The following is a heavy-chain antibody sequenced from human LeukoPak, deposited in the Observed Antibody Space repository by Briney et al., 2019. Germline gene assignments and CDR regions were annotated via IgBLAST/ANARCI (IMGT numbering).Heavy chain of an antibody. J-gene: IGHJ4*02. V-gene: IGHV3-7*01. Sequence: GGSLRLSCAASGFTFGGNWMSWVRQAPGKGLEWVANIKQDGSEKNYVDSVKGRFTVSRDNAKNSLYLQMNSLRVEDTAVYYCATDRDWTLLDYWGQGTLVTVSS. CDR3: ATDRDWTLLDY. D-gene: IGHD1-1*01. CDR2: IKQDGSEK. CDR1: GFTFGGNW.